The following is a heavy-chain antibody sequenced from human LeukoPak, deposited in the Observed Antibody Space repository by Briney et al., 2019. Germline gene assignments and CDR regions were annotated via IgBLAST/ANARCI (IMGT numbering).Heavy chain of an antibody. CDR3: ARAQRITMVRGVIPYYMDV. CDR1: GFTFSSYS. CDR2: ISSSSSYI. V-gene: IGHV3-21*01. Sequence: GGSLRLSCAASGFTFSSYSMNWVRQAPGKGLKWVSSISSSSSYIYYADSVKGRFTISRDNAKNSLYLQMNSLRAEDTAVYYCARAQRITMVRGVIPYYMDVWGKGTTVTVSS. J-gene: IGHJ6*03. D-gene: IGHD3-10*01.